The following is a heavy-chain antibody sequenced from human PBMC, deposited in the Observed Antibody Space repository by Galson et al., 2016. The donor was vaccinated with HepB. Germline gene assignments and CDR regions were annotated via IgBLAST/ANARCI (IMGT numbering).Heavy chain of an antibody. D-gene: IGHD4-11*01. CDR2: IYSGGIT. CDR3: AREVGLQRFDC. V-gene: IGHV3-53*01. J-gene: IGHJ4*02. CDR1: GLNVSTSF. Sequence: SLRLSCAASGLNVSTSFMNWVRQAPGKGLEWVSVIYSGGITYFADSVKGRFTISRDSSKNTMYLQMNNRRVEDTGVYYCAREVGLQRFDCWGQGTLVTVSS.